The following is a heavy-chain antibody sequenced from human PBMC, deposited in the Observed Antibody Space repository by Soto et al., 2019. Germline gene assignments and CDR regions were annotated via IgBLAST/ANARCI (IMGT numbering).Heavy chain of an antibody. CDR3: ARGIAQLDNWFDP. CDR1: GGYISSGGYY. V-gene: IGHV4-31*03. CDR2: IYYSGST. J-gene: IGHJ5*02. D-gene: IGHD6-13*01. Sequence: SETLSLTCTVSGGYISSGGYYWSWIRQHPGKGLEWIGYIYYSGSTYYNPSLKSRVTISVDTSKNQFSLKLSSVTAADTAVYYCARGIAQLDNWFDPWGQGTLVTVSS.